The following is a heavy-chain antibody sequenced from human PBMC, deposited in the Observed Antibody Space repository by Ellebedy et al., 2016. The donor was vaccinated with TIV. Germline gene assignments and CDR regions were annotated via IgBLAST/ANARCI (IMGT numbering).Heavy chain of an antibody. CDR3: ASGSYGAFDI. V-gene: IGHV3-74*01. CDR2: TKGDGSDT. J-gene: IGHJ3*02. D-gene: IGHD3-16*01. CDR1: GFSFSNYW. Sequence: GGSLRLSXAASGFSFSNYWMHWVRQAPGRGLVWVSRTKGDGSDTLYADSVKGRFTISRDNAKNSLFLQMNNLRAEDTAVYYCASGSYGAFDIWGQGTMVTVSS.